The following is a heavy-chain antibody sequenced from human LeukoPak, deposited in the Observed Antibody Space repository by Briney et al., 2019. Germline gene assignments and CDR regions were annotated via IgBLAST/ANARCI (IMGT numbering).Heavy chain of an antibody. D-gene: IGHD3-22*01. Sequence: GAAVKVSCKASGGTFSSYAISWVRQAPGQGREWMGRIIPILGIANYAQKFQGRVTITADKSTSTAYMELSSLRSEDTAVYYCARDEFNYYDSSGYCLGYWGQGTLVTVSS. CDR3: ARDEFNYYDSSGYCLGY. V-gene: IGHV1-69*04. CDR1: GGTFSSYA. J-gene: IGHJ4*02. CDR2: IIPILGIA.